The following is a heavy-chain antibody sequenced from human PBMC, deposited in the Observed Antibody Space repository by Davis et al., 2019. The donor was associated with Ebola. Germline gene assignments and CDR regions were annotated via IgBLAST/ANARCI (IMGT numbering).Heavy chain of an antibody. CDR1: GFTFSSYD. V-gene: IGHV3-13*01. CDR2: IGTAGDT. D-gene: IGHD5-12*01. CDR3: AKFRGYSGYLYYYYGMDV. J-gene: IGHJ6*02. Sequence: GESLKISCAASGFTFSSYDMHWVRQATGKGLEWVSAIGTAGDTYYPGSVKGRFTISRENAKNSLYLQMNSLRAEDTAVYYCAKFRGYSGYLYYYYGMDVWGQGTTVTVSS.